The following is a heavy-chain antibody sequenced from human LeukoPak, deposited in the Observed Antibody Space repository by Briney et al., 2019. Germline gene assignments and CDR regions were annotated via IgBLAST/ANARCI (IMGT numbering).Heavy chain of an antibody. V-gene: IGHV3-23*01. D-gene: IGHD1-7*01. Sequence: GGSLRLSCAASGFTFSSYAMNWVRQAPGWGLEWVSAISGSGGSTYYADSVKGRFTISRDNSKNTLYLQMNSLRAEDTAVYYCAKAGTGTTTLTGFFDYWGQGTLVTVSS. CDR2: ISGSGGST. CDR3: AKAGTGTTTLTGFFDY. CDR1: GFTFSSYA. J-gene: IGHJ4*02.